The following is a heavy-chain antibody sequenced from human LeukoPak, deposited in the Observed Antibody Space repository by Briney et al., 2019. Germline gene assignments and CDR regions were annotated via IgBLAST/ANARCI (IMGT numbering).Heavy chain of an antibody. D-gene: IGHD4-17*01. CDR1: GGTFSSYA. CDR2: IIPIFGTA. Sequence: WASVKVSCKASGGTFSSYAISWVRQAPGQGLEWMGGIIPIFGTANYAQKFQGRVTITADESTSTAYMELSSLRSEDTAVYYCATEYGYGDPNWFDPWGQGTLVTVSS. J-gene: IGHJ5*02. V-gene: IGHV1-69*13. CDR3: ATEYGYGDPNWFDP.